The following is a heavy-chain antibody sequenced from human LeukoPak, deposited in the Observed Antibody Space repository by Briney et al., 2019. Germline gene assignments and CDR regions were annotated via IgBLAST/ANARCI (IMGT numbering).Heavy chain of an antibody. CDR3: ARDRRGAYGDYATSY. CDR1: GYTFTGYY. J-gene: IGHJ4*02. D-gene: IGHD4-17*01. CDR2: INPNSGGT. Sequence: ASVKVSCKASGYTFTGYYMHWVRHAPGQGLEWMGCINPNSGGTNYAQKCQGRVTMTRDTSISTAYTELSRLRAEDTAVYYCARDRRGAYGDYATSYWGQGTLVTVSS. V-gene: IGHV1-2*02.